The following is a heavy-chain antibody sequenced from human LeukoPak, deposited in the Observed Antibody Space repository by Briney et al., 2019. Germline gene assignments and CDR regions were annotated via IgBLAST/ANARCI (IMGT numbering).Heavy chain of an antibody. D-gene: IGHD3/OR15-3a*01. V-gene: IGHV4-39*01. CDR1: GVSISSSYSY. J-gene: IGHJ4*02. CDR3: ARQTGSGLFILP. Sequence: SETLSLTCTVSGVSISSSYSYWGWIRQSPGMGLEWIGSIYYTGNTYYNASLKSQVSISIDTSKNQFSLKLTSVTAADTAVYYCARQTGSGLFILPGGKGPRVTVSS. CDR2: IYYTGNT.